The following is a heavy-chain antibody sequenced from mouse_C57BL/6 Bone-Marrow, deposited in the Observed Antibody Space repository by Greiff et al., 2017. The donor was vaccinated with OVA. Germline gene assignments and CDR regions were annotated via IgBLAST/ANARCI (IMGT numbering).Heavy chain of an antibody. Sequence: VQLQQSGAELARPGASVKLSCKASGYNFTGYGISWVKQRTGQGLEWIGEIYPRSGNTYYTAKFKGKATLTADKSSSTAYMELRSLTSADYAVDFCAREGTTVVADYWGQGTTLTVSS. CDR1: GYNFTGYG. CDR2: IYPRSGNT. D-gene: IGHD1-1*01. J-gene: IGHJ2*01. V-gene: IGHV1-81*01. CDR3: AREGTTVVADY.